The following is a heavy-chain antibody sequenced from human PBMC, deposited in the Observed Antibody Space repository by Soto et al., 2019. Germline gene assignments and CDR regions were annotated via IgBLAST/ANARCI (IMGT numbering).Heavy chain of an antibody. CDR3: ARGKALSPFDY. V-gene: IGHV4-34*01. J-gene: IGHJ4*02. CDR2: INHSGST. Sequence: QVQLQQWGAGLLKPSETLSLTCAVYGGSFSGYYWSWIRQPPGKGLEWIGEINHSGSTNYNPSLKSXXTXSXXTSKSQFALKLSSVTAADTAVYYCARGKALSPFDYWGQGTLVTVSS. CDR1: GGSFSGYY.